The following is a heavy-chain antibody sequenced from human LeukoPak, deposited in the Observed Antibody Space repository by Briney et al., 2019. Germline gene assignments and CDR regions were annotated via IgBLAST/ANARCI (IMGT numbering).Heavy chain of an antibody. CDR1: GGTFSSYA. V-gene: IGHV1-69*13. D-gene: IGHD4-17*01. Sequence: SVKVSCKASGGTFSSYAISWVRQAPGQGLEWMGGIIPIFGTANYAQKFQGRVTITADESTSTAYMELSSLRSEDTAVYYCAREVHYGAHFDYWGQGTLVTVSS. CDR2: IIPIFGTA. CDR3: AREVHYGAHFDY. J-gene: IGHJ4*02.